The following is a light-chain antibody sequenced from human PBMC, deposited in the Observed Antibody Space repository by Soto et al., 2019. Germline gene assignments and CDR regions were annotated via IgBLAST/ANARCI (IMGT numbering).Light chain of an antibody. CDR2: AAS. CDR1: QGISSY. J-gene: IGKJ5*01. CDR3: QQYDSYPT. V-gene: IGKV1-8*01. Sequence: AIRMTQSPSSLSASTGDRVTITCRASQGISSYLAWYQQKPGKAPKLLIYAASTLQSGVPSRFSGSGSGTDFTLTISGLQSEDYATYYCQQYDSYPTFGQGTRLEIK.